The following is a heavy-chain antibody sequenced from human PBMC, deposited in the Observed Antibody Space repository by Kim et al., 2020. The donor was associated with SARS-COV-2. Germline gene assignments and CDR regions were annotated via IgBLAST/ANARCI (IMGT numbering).Heavy chain of an antibody. CDR1: GFTFSTYS. CDR3: AKETSPDAYDI. J-gene: IGHJ3*02. CDR2: ISYDGSNK. V-gene: IGHV3-30-3*01. Sequence: GGSLRLSCAASGFTFSTYSMDWVRQAPGKGLEWVALISYDGSNKYYADSVKGRFTISRDNSKNTLYLQLNSLRHEDTAVYYCAKETSPDAYDIWGQGTMVTVSS.